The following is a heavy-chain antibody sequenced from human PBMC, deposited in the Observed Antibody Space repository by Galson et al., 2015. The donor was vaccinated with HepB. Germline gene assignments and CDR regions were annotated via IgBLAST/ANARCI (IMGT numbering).Heavy chain of an antibody. CDR3: AKNAGRWESFDS. V-gene: IGHV3-23*01. CDR2: ISLSGVST. J-gene: IGHJ4*02. D-gene: IGHD1-26*01. CDR1: GFTFSSSA. Sequence: PLRLAGAAYGFTFSSSAMPWVRQAPGEGLESVSSISLSGVSTYYAASVKGRFALSRDNSKNTLYLQLNSLRADDTAVYYCAKNAGRWESFDSWGQGTLVTVSS.